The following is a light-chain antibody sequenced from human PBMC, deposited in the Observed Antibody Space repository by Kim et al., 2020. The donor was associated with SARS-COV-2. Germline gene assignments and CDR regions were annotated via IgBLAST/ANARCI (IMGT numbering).Light chain of an antibody. V-gene: IGKV4-1*01. J-gene: IGKJ5*01. CDR3: QQYYTFPIT. Sequence: ATITCKSSQSILYTSSQKSYLAWYQQKSGQSPKLLIYWASTRESGVPDRFSGSGSGTDFSPTISSMQAEDVAVYFCQQYYTFPITFGQGTRLEIK. CDR1: QSILYTSSQKSY. CDR2: WAS.